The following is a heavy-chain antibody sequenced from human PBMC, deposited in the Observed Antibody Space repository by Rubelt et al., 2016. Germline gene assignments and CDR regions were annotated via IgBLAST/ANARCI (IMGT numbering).Heavy chain of an antibody. CDR2: IIPILGIE. Sequence: QVQLVQSGAEVKKPGASVKVSCKASGYTFPSYAISWVRQAPGQGLDWMGRIIPILGIENYAQKFQGRVTITADKSTSTAYMELSSLRSDDTAVYYCAREGVKGSRKDGMDVWGQGTTVTVSS. J-gene: IGHJ6*02. D-gene: IGHD2-8*01. V-gene: IGHV1-69*09. CDR3: AREGVKGSRKDGMDV. CDR1: GYTFPSYA.